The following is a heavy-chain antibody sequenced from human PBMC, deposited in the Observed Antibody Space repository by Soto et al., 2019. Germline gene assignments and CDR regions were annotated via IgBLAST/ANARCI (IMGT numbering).Heavy chain of an antibody. CDR3: ARGEPSDCSSSSCYTFDI. J-gene: IGHJ3*02. CDR2: IYHSGSP. D-gene: IGHD2-2*02. Sequence: SETLSLTCTVSGGSISSGDYYWGWIRQHPGKGLEWIGYIYHSGSPYYNPSLKSRLTISVDTSKNQFSLRLSSVTAADTAVYYCARGEPSDCSSSSCYTFDIWGQGTMVTVSS. CDR1: GGSISSGDYY. V-gene: IGHV4-31*03.